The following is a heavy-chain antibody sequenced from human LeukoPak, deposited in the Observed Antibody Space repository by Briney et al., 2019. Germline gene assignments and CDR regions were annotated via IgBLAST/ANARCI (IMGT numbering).Heavy chain of an antibody. V-gene: IGHV4-59*08. Sequence: SETLSLTCTVSGGSISSYYWSWIRQPPGKGLEWIGSIYHSGSTYYNPSLKSRVTISVDTSKNQFSLKLSSVTAADTAVYYCARQKVYSSGLDYWGQGTLVTVSS. J-gene: IGHJ4*02. D-gene: IGHD6-19*01. CDR2: IYHSGST. CDR3: ARQKVYSSGLDY. CDR1: GGSISSYY.